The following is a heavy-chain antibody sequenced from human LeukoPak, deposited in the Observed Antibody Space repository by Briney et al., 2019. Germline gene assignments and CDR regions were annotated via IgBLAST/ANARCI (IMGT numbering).Heavy chain of an antibody. V-gene: IGHV4-4*07. CDR1: GGSISTYY. CDR2: IYTTGST. Sequence: SETLSLTCIVSGGSISTYYWSWIRQPAGKGLEWIGRIYTTGSTNYNPSLKSRVTMSVDTSKNQFSLKLRSVTAADTAVYYCAREGLNMVRGVIPKEAWGWFDPWGQGTLVTVSS. CDR3: AREGLNMVRGVIPKEAWGWFDP. J-gene: IGHJ5*02. D-gene: IGHD3-10*01.